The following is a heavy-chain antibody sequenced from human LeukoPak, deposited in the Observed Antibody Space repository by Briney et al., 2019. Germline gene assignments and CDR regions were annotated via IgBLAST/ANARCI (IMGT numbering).Heavy chain of an antibody. CDR2: INHSGSI. Sequence: SETLSLTCAVYGGSFSGYYWSWIRQPPGTGLEWIGEINHSGSINYNPSLKSRVTISVDTSKNQFSLKLSSVTAADTAVYYCARGDYSSSWYRYSDNWFDPWGQGTLVTVSS. D-gene: IGHD6-13*01. V-gene: IGHV4-34*01. CDR1: GGSFSGYY. J-gene: IGHJ5*02. CDR3: ARGDYSSSWYRYSDNWFDP.